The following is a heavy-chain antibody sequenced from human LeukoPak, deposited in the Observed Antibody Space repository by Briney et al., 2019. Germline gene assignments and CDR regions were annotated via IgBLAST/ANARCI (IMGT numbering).Heavy chain of an antibody. Sequence: PSETLSLTCAVYGGSFSGYYWRWIRQPPGKGLEWIGEINHGGSTNYNPSLKSRVTISVDTSKNQFSLKLSSVTAADTAVYYCARGRPKKLLWFGEPPAGCAFDIWGQGTMVTVSS. CDR1: GGSFSGYY. V-gene: IGHV4-34*01. CDR3: ARGRPKKLLWFGEPPAGCAFDI. D-gene: IGHD3-10*01. CDR2: INHGGST. J-gene: IGHJ3*02.